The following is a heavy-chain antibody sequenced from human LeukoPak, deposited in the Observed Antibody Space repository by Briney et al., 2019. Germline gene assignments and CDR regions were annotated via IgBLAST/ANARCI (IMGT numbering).Heavy chain of an antibody. CDR1: GFTFSSYG. Sequence: GGSLRLSCAASGFTFSSYGMHWVRQAPGKGLEWVAFIRYDGSNKYYADSVKGRFTISRDNAKNTLYLQMNSLSAEDTAVYYCAKAGIQKWLVPFEYWGDGNLVTVSS. J-gene: IGHJ4*01. CDR2: IRYDGSNK. CDR3: AKAGIQKWLVPFEY. V-gene: IGHV3-30*02. D-gene: IGHD6-19*01.